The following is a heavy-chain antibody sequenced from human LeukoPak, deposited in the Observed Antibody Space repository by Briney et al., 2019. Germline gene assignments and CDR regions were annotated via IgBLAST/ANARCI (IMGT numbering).Heavy chain of an antibody. J-gene: IGHJ4*02. Sequence: GGSLRLSCAASGFIFIDYWMHCVRQAPGEGLVCVSRINTDGGFTRYADSVQGRFIISRDTAKNTLFLQMNSLRAEDTAVYYCAREAKVGGALQYWGQGILVTVSS. CDR2: INTDGGFT. CDR1: GFIFIDYW. CDR3: AREAKVGGALQY. D-gene: IGHD1-26*01. V-gene: IGHV3-74*01.